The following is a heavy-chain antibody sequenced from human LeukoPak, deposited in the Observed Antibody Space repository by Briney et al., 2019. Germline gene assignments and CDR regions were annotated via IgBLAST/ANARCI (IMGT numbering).Heavy chain of an antibody. J-gene: IGHJ4*02. CDR2: IYYSGST. CDR3: ARPALNCSSTSCWNY. Sequence: PSETLSLACTVSGGSISSSSYYWGWIRQPPGKGLEWIGSIYYSGSTYYNPSLKSRVTISVDTPKNQFSLKLSSVTAADTAVYYCARPALNCSSTSCWNYWGQGTLVTVSS. D-gene: IGHD2-2*01. CDR1: GGSISSSSYY. V-gene: IGHV4-39*07.